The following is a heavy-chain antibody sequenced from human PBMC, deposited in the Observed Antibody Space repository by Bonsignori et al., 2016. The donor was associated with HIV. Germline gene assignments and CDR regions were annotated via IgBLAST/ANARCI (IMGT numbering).Heavy chain of an antibody. J-gene: IGHJ3*02. D-gene: IGHD3-22*01. CDR2: IYYSGST. CDR3: ARDSRYYYDSSGYYPDAFDI. V-gene: IGHV4-30-4*01. Sequence: WIRQPPGKGLEWIGYIYYSGSTYYNPSLKSRVTISVDTSKNQFSLKLSSVTAADTAVYYCARDSRYYYDSSGYYPDAFDIWGQGTMVTVSS.